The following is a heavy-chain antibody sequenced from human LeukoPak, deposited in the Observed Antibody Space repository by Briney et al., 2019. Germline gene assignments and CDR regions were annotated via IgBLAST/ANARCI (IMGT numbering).Heavy chain of an antibody. D-gene: IGHD3-16*02. V-gene: IGHV1-18*04. CDR2: ISAYNGNT. CDR1: GYTFTSYG. CDR3: ARDTDDYVWGSYRGFDY. Sequence: ASVKVSCKASGYTFTSYGISWVRQAPGQGLEWMGWISAYNGNTNNAQKLQGRVTMTTDTSTSTAYMELRSLRSDDTAVYYCARDTDDYVWGSYRGFDYWGQGTLVTVSS. J-gene: IGHJ4*02.